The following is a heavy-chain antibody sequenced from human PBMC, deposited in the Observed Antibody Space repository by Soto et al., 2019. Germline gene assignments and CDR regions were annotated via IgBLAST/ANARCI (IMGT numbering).Heavy chain of an antibody. D-gene: IGHD1-1*01. CDR3: ARVERGTATTVVDAFDI. Sequence: QVQLQQWGAGLLKPSETLSLTCAVYGGSVNSGNYYWSWIRQPPGKGLAWIGEMSHSGGTHFNPSLKSRVTISVDTSKNQFSLKMSAVTAADTALYYCARVERGTATTVVDAFDIWGPGTLGTVSS. CDR1: GGSVNSGNYY. V-gene: IGHV4-34*01. J-gene: IGHJ3*02. CDR2: MSHSGGT.